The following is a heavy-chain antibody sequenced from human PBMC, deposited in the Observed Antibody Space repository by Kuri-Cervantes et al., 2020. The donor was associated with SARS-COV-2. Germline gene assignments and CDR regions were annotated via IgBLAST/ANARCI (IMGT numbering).Heavy chain of an antibody. Sequence: GESLKISCKGSGNSFANYWIGWVRQMPGKGLEWMGVIYLGDYNTRYSPSFQGQVTISADKSISTAYLQWSSLKASDSAMYYCGRSHCSSVVGAKRGHDGVDVWGQGTTVTVSS. J-gene: IGHJ6*02. V-gene: IGHV5-51*01. CDR1: GNSFANYW. D-gene: IGHD2-2*01. CDR2: IYLGDYNT. CDR3: GRSHCSSVVGAKRGHDGVDV.